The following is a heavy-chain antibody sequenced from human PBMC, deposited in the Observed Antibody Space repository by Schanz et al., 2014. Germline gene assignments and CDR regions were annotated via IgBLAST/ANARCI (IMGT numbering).Heavy chain of an antibody. CDR3: ARELRLEYYFDY. D-gene: IGHD4-17*01. CDR2: ISPYNGNT. V-gene: IGHV1-18*01. J-gene: IGHJ4*02. Sequence: QVQLVQSGSELKKPGASVKVSCKASGYTFTSYGVSWVRQAPGQGLEWVAWISPYNGNTAYAQNLKGRVRMTTDTSTATAYMELRSLTSDDTAVYYCARELRLEYYFDYWGQGTQVTVSS. CDR1: GYTFTSYG.